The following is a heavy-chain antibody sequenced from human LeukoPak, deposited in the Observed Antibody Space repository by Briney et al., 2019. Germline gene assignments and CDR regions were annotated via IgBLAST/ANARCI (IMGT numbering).Heavy chain of an antibody. D-gene: IGHD5-18*01. V-gene: IGHV3-7*01. CDR2: IKQDGSEK. J-gene: IGHJ4*02. CDR1: GFTFSSYG. CDR3: ARRQKRGYSYGLDY. Sequence: GGSLRLSCAASGFTFSSYGMHWVRQAPGKGLEWVANIKQDGSEKYYVDSVKGRFTISRDNAKNSLYLQMNSLRAEDTAVYYCARRQKRGYSYGLDYWGQGTLVTVSS.